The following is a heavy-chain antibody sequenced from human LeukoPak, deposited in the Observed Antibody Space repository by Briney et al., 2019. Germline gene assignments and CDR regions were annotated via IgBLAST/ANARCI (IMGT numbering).Heavy chain of an antibody. CDR3: ARVAVSNYYYLDV. J-gene: IGHJ6*03. CDR1: GFTFSSYA. CDR2: ISGSGGST. V-gene: IGHV3-23*01. Sequence: GGSLRLSCAASGFTFSSYAMSWVRQAPGKGLEWVSAISGSGGSTYYADSVRGRFTISRDNAKNTLYLQMNSLRAEDTAVYYCARVAVSNYYYLDVWGKGTTVTVTS.